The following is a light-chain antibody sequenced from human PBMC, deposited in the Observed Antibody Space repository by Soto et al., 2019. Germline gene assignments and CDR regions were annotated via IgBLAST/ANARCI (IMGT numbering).Light chain of an antibody. J-gene: IGKJ4*01. CDR3: QQSFLTPFT. CDR1: QTISSW. Sequence: DIQMTQSPSTLSGSVGDRVTITCRASQTISSWLAWYQQKPGKAPKLLIYKASTLKSGVPSRFSGSGSGTEFTLTISSLQPDDFATYYCQQSFLTPFTFGGGTRVEIK. CDR2: KAS. V-gene: IGKV1-5*03.